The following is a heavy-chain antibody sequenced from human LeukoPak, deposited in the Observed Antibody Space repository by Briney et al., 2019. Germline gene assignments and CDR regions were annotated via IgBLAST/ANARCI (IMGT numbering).Heavy chain of an antibody. D-gene: IGHD3-10*01. J-gene: IGHJ5*02. CDR3: ARETPMVRGYWFDP. CDR2: INPGSGRT. V-gene: IGHV1-46*01. CDR1: GYIFTSYY. Sequence: GASVKVSCKASGYIFTSYYMHWVRQAPGQGLEWMGLINPGSGRTNYAQKFQGKVTMTRDMSTSTVYMELSSLRSEDTAVYYCARETPMVRGYWFDPWGQGTLVTVSS.